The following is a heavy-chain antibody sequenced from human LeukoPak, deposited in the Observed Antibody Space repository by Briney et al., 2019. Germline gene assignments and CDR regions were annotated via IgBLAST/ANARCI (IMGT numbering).Heavy chain of an antibody. Sequence: GASVKVSCKASGYTFTDYYLHWVRQAPGQGLEWMGWLNPNSGVTNYAQKSQGRVTMTRDTSITTAYMELSTLRSDDTAVYYCARYCPSSCNAGDTPDIWGQGTVVTVSS. CDR1: GYTFTDYY. D-gene: IGHD2-15*01. CDR2: LNPNSGVT. J-gene: IGHJ3*02. V-gene: IGHV1-2*02. CDR3: ARYCPSSCNAGDTPDI.